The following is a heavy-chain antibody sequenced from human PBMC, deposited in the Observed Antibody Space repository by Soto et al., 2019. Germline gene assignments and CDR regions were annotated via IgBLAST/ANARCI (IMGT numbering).Heavy chain of an antibody. Sequence: SETLSLTCTVSVDSISTYYWSWIRRPAGKGLEWIGRIDASGNTNYNPSLKSRVTMSADTSKKQFSLKLTSVTAADTAVYYCARYSNNWFQTEGMDVWGQGTTVTVSS. CDR3: ARYSNNWFQTEGMDV. CDR1: VDSISTYY. V-gene: IGHV4-4*07. J-gene: IGHJ6*02. CDR2: IDASGNT. D-gene: IGHD1-20*01.